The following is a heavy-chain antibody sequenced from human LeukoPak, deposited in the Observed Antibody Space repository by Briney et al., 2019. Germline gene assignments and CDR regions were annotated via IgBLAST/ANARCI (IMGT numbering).Heavy chain of an antibody. V-gene: IGHV3-74*01. D-gene: IGHD2/OR15-2a*01. CDR1: GFTFSDYY. Sequence: GGSLRLSCAASGFTFSDYYMHWVRQAPGKGLLWISHINGDGSRTGYADSVKGRLTISRDNARNSLYLQMNSLRAEDTAVYYCARDFHWGQGTLVTVSS. CDR3: ARDFH. CDR2: INGDGSRT. J-gene: IGHJ4*02.